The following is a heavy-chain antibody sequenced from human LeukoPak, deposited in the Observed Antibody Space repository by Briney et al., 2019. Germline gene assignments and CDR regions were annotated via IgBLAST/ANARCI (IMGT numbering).Heavy chain of an antibody. CDR3: ARTVQLWPNFDY. CDR2: ISSSSSYI. V-gene: IGHV3-21*01. CDR1: GFTFSSYS. J-gene: IGHJ4*02. Sequence: GGSLRLSCAASGFTFSSYSMNWVRQAPGKGLESVSSISSSSSYIYYADSVKGRFTISRDNAKNSLYLQMNSLRAEDTAVYYSARTVQLWPNFDYWGQGTLVTVSS. D-gene: IGHD5-18*01.